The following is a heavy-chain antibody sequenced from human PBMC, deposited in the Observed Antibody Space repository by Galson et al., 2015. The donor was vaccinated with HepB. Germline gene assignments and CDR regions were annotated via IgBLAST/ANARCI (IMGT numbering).Heavy chain of an antibody. CDR1: SSYA. CDR3: AKGRGSGWYGGGY. Sequence: SSYAMHWVRQAPGKGLEWVAVISYDGSNKYYADSVKGRFTISRDNSKNTLYLQMNSLRAEDTAVYYCAKGRGSGWYGGGYWGQGTLVTVSS. V-gene: IGHV3-30*04. CDR2: ISYDGSNK. J-gene: IGHJ4*02. D-gene: IGHD6-19*01.